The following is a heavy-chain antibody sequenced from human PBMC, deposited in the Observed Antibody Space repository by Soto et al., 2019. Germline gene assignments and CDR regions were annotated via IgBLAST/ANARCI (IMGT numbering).Heavy chain of an antibody. CDR1: GFTFTSYA. CDR2: ISGSGGSE. V-gene: IGHV3-23*01. J-gene: IGHJ6*02. CDR3: AKGDTTMITDYYAMDV. Sequence: GGSLRLSCAVSGFTFTSYAMTWVRQAPGKGLEWVSAISGSGGSEFYADSVNGRFTISRDNSKNTLYLQMKSLRAEDTALYYCAKGDTTMITDYYAMDVWGQGTTVTVSS. D-gene: IGHD5-18*01.